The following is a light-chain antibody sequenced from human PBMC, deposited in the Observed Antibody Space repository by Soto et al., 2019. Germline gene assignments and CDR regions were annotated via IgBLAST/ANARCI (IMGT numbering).Light chain of an antibody. CDR1: SGDVGGYNY. Sequence: QSVLSQPRSVSGSPGQSVTISCTGTSGDVGGYNYVSWYQQNPGKAPKLMIYYVTERPSGVPDRFSGSKSGNTASLTISGLQTEDEADYYCCSYASRVYWVFGGGTKLTVL. J-gene: IGLJ3*02. CDR2: YVT. CDR3: CSYASRVYWV. V-gene: IGLV2-11*01.